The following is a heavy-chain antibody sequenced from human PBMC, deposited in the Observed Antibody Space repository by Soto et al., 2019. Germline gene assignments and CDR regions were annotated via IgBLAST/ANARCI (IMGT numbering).Heavy chain of an antibody. CDR2: ISYDGSEK. CDR1: GFIFRSYG. CDR3: AKGGEVAARGPFFYN. D-gene: IGHD6-19*01. J-gene: IGHJ4*02. Sequence: QVQLVEAGGGVVQPGRSLRLSCAVSGFIFRSYGMHWVRQSPDKGPEWLAVISYDGSEKYYADSVKDRFTISRDNSKNTLYLQMDSLRDEDTAVYYCAKGGEVAARGPFFYNWGQGTLVIVSS. V-gene: IGHV3-30*18.